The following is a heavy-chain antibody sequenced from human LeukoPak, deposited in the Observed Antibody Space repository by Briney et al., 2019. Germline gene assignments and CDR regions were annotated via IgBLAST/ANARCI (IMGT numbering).Heavy chain of an antibody. D-gene: IGHD4-17*01. J-gene: IGHJ4*02. CDR2: IKQDGRAN. CDR3: AICYSDHSDYFDY. CDR1: GFTFTNYW. Sequence: GGALRLSCAASGFTFTNYWMRWVRQSPGKGLEWVANIKQDGRANYYVDWVRGRFTISRHNAKNSLYLQMNSLRTDDTAVYYCAICYSDHSDYFDYWGQGTLVTVSS. V-gene: IGHV3-7*03.